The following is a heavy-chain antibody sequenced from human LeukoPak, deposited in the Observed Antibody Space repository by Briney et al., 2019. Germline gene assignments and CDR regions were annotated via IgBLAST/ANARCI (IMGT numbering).Heavy chain of an antibody. CDR1: GFTFSSYG. D-gene: IGHD1-7*01. CDR2: ISYDGSNK. CDR3: AKDVFSTTLPFDY. V-gene: IGHV3-30*18. Sequence: QVQLVESGGGVVQPGRSLRLSCAASGFTFSSYGMHWVRQAPGKGLEWVAVISYDGSNKYYADSVKGRFTISRDNSKNTLYLQMNSLRAEDTAVYYCAKDVFSTTLPFDYWGQGTLVTVSS. J-gene: IGHJ4*02.